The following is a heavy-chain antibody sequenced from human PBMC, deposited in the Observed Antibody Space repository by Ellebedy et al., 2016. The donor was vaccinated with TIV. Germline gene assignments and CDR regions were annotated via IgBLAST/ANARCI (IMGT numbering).Heavy chain of an antibody. J-gene: IGHJ5*02. CDR2: INAGNGNT. CDR1: GYTFTTYA. CDR3: ARLSRVYDSSGYNWFDP. D-gene: IGHD3-22*01. Sequence: AASVKVSCKASGYTFTTYAMHWVRQAPGQRLEWMGWINAGNGNTKYSQKFQGRVTITRDTSASTAYMELSSLRSEDTAVYYWARLSRVYDSSGYNWFDPWGQGTLVTVSS. V-gene: IGHV1-3*01.